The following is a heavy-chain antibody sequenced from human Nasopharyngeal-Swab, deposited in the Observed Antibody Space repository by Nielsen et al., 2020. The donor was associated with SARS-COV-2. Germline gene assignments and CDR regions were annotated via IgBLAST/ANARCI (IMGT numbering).Heavy chain of an antibody. J-gene: IGHJ6*02. V-gene: IGHV3-21*01. CDR3: ARAGGAYCGGDCYYYYGMDV. Sequence: GESLKISCAASGFTFSSYSMNWVRQAPGKGLEGFSSISSSSSYIYYADSVKGRFTISRDNAKNSLYLQMNSLRAEDTAVYYCARAGGAYCGGDCYYYYGMDVWGQGTTVTVSS. CDR1: GFTFSSYS. D-gene: IGHD2-21*02. CDR2: ISSSSSYI.